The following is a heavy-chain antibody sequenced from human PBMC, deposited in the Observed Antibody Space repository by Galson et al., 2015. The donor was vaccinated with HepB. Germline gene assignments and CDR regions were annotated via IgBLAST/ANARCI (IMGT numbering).Heavy chain of an antibody. CDR3: ARDFGSSFYYYYYGMDV. V-gene: IGHV3-66*02. D-gene: IGHD3-10*01. J-gene: IGHJ6*02. CDR2: IHSVDNT. Sequence: SLRLSCAASGFTVSGNYMSWVRQAPGKGLGWVSGIHSVDNTYYADSVIGRFVIPRDNSKKIMYLQMNSLRAEDTAVYYCARDFGSSFYYYYYGMDVWGQGTTVTVSS. CDR1: GFTVSGNY.